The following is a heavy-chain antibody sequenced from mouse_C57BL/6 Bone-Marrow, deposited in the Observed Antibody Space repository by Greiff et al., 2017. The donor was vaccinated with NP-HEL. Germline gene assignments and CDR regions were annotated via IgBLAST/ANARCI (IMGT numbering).Heavy chain of an antibody. CDR2: SRNKANDYTT. D-gene: IGHD2-3*01. Sequence: EVQVVESGGGLVQSGRSLRLSCATSGFTFSDFYMEWVRQAPGKGLEWIAASRNKANDYTTEYSASVKGRFIVSRDTSQSILYLQMNALRAEDTAIYYCARDAIYDGTGDYWGQGTTLTVSS. CDR1: GFTFSDFY. J-gene: IGHJ2*01. V-gene: IGHV7-1*01. CDR3: ARDAIYDGTGDY.